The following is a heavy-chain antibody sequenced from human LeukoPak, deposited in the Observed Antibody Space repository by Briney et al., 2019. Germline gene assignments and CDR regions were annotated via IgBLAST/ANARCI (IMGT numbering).Heavy chain of an antibody. Sequence: PGGSLRLSCAASGFTFSSHSMNWVRQAPGKGLEWVSSISSSSSYIYYADSVKGRFTISRDNAKNSLYLQMNSLRAEDTAVYYCARDRSQYYDSSGYYHDYWGQGTLVTVSS. CDR2: ISSSSSYI. D-gene: IGHD3-22*01. CDR3: ARDRSQYYDSSGYYHDY. V-gene: IGHV3-21*01. CDR1: GFTFSSHS. J-gene: IGHJ4*02.